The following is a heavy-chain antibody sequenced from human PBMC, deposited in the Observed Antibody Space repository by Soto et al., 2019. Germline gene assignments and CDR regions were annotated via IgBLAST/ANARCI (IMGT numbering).Heavy chain of an antibody. CDR3: ARGGDWKFDY. J-gene: IGHJ4*02. Sequence: QVQLEESGPRLVKPSGTLSLTCAVAGDSISSDKWWSWVRQPPGRGLEWIGEIHHRKEPYCSPSLXRRITRSVEKSRNQFSLTVSSITAADTAVYYCARGGDWKFDYWGQGSLVTVSS. D-gene: IGHD2-21*02. CDR2: IHHRKEP. V-gene: IGHV4-4*02. CDR1: GDSISSDKW.